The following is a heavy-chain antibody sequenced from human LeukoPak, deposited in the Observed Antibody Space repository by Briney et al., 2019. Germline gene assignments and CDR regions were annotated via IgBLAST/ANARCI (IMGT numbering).Heavy chain of an antibody. V-gene: IGHV4-34*01. J-gene: IGHJ4*02. CDR2: INHGGST. CDR3: ARQGTAHPFDY. Sequence: SETLSLTCAVYGGSFSGYYWSWIRQPPGKGLEWIGEINHGGSTNYNPSLKSRVTISVDTSKNQFSLKLSSVTAADTAVYYCARQGTAHPFDYWGQGTLATVSS. CDR1: GGSFSGYY. D-gene: IGHD5-18*01.